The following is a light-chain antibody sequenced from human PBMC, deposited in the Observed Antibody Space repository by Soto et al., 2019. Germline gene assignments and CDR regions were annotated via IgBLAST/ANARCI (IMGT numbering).Light chain of an antibody. V-gene: IGKV3-15*01. CDR3: QQYNNWPLT. CDR1: QSVSSN. J-gene: IGKJ4*01. CDR2: GAS. Sequence: EIVMTQSPATLSVSPGERATLSCRASQSVSSNLAWYRQKPGQAPRLLIYGASTRATGIPARFSGSGSGTEYTLTISSLQSEDFAVYYCQQYNNWPLTLAGGTKVEIK.